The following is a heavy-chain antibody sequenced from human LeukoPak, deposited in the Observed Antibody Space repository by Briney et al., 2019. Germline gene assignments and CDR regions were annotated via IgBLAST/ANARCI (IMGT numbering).Heavy chain of an antibody. CDR1: GGSFSGYY. CDR2: INHSGST. Sequence: PSETLSLTCAVYGGSFSGYYWSWIRQPPGKRLEWIGEINHSGSTNYNPSLKSRVTISVDTSKNQFSLKLSSGTAADTAVYYCARTPMVRGVPKFDYWGQGTLVTVSS. J-gene: IGHJ4*02. D-gene: IGHD3-10*01. CDR3: ARTPMVRGVPKFDY. V-gene: IGHV4-34*01.